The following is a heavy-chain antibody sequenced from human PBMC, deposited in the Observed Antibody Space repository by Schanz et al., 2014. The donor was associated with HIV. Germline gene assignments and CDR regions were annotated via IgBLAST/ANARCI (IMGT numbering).Heavy chain of an antibody. CDR2: MNQDGSEK. V-gene: IGHV3-7*03. CDR1: GFTFSRFW. Sequence: EVQLVDSGGGLVQPGGSLRLSCAASGFTFSRFWMSWVRQAPGMGLEWVANMNQDGSEKYYVDSVKGRFTISRDNSKNTLYLHMNNLRAEDTAVYYCAKSLPIETATITYFDYWGQGTLVTVSS. D-gene: IGHD1-20*01. CDR3: AKSLPIETATITYFDY. J-gene: IGHJ4*02.